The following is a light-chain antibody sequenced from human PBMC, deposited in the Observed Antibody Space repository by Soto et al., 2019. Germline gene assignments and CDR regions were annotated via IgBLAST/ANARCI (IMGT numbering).Light chain of an antibody. J-gene: IGKJ4*01. V-gene: IGKV3-20*01. CDR3: QQYGSSST. CDR1: QSVISN. Sequence: ELVMTESPATLALGPGRITTIPCRASQSVISNLAWYQQKPGQAPRLLIYGASSRATGIPDRFSGSGSGTDFTLTISRLEPEDFAVYYCQQYGSSSTFGGGTKVDIK. CDR2: GAS.